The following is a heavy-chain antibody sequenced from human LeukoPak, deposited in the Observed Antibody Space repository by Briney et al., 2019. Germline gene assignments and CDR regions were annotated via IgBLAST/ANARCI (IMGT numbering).Heavy chain of an antibody. CDR3: ARTDCSGGSCYGG. CDR1: GYTFTYYY. V-gene: IGHV1-2*02. Sequence: ASVKVSCKASGYTFTYYYMHWVRQAPGQGLEWMGWINPNSGGTNYAQKFQGRVTMTRDTSISTAYMELSRLRSDDTAVYYCARTDCSGGSCYGGWGQGTLVTVSS. J-gene: IGHJ4*02. D-gene: IGHD2-15*01. CDR2: INPNSGGT.